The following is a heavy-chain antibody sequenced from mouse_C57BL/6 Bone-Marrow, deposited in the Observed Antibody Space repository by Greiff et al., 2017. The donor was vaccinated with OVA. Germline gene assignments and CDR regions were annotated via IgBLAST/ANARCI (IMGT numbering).Heavy chain of an antibody. CDR2: IHPNSGST. Sequence: QVQLQQPGAELVKPGASVKLSCKASGYTFTSYWMHWVKQRPGQGLEWIGMIHPNSGSTNYNEKFKSKATLTVDKSSSTAYMQLNSLTSEDSAVYYCARPSYYSNQYYAMDYWGQGTSVTVSS. J-gene: IGHJ4*01. V-gene: IGHV1-64*01. D-gene: IGHD2-5*01. CDR3: ARPSYYSNQYYAMDY. CDR1: GYTFTSYW.